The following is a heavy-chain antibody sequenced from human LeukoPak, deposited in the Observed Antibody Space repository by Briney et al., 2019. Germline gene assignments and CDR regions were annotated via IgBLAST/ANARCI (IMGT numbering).Heavy chain of an antibody. V-gene: IGHV1-18*01. J-gene: IGHJ4*02. CDR3: ARDPEPTHPPLNYYDSSGYPHMFMD. D-gene: IGHD3-22*01. CDR1: GYTLNTYD. Sequence: GASVKVSCKASGYTLNTYDISWVRQAPGQGLEWMGWTSVYNGNTNYAQKFQGRVTMTTDTSTSTAYMELRSLRSDDTAVYYCARDPEPTHPPLNYYDSSGYPHMFMDWGQGTLVTVSS. CDR2: TSVYNGNT.